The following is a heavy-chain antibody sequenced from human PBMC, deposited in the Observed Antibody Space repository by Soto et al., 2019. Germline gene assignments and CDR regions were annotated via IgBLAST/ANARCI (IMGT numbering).Heavy chain of an antibody. Sequence: GGSLRLSCAASGFTFSSYAMSWVRQAPGKGLEWVSAISGSGGSTYYADSVKGRFTISRDNSKNTLYLQMNSLRAEDTAVYYCAKDSYTGYYDILTGLGLYYYYYYMDVWGKGTTVTVSS. CDR1: GFTFSSYA. J-gene: IGHJ6*03. CDR3: AKDSYTGYYDILTGLGLYYYYYYMDV. CDR2: ISGSGGST. D-gene: IGHD3-9*01. V-gene: IGHV3-23*01.